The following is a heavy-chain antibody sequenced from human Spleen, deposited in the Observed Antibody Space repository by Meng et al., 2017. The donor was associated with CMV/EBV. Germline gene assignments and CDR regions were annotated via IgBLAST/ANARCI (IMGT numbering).Heavy chain of an antibody. J-gene: IGHJ4*02. V-gene: IGHV1-46*01. CDR3: ARGGYGGNFDY. D-gene: IGHD4-23*01. CDR1: GYTFTSYY. CDR2: INPSGGST. Sequence: SCKESGYTFTSYYMHWVRQAPGQGLEWMGIINPSGGSTSYAQKFQGRVTMTRDTSTSTVYMELSSLRSEDTAVYYCARGGYGGNFDYWGQGTLVTVSS.